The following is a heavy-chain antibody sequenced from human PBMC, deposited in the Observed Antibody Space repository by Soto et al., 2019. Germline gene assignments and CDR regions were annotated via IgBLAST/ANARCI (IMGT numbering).Heavy chain of an antibody. CDR2: IYYSGST. J-gene: IGHJ5*02. CDR1: GGSISSGGYY. D-gene: IGHD3-16*02. V-gene: IGHV4-31*03. Sequence: QVQLQESGPGLVKPSQTLSLTCTVSGGSISSGGYYWSWIRQHPGKGLEWIGYIYYSGSTYYNPALKSRVTISVDTSKNQFALKLSSVTAADTAVYYCARDGGLSNWFDPWGQGTLVTVSS. CDR3: ARDGGLSNWFDP.